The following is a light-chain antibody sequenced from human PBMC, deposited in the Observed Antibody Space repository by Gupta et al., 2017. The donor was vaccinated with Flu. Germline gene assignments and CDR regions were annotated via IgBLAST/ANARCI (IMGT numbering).Light chain of an antibody. CDR1: SDDIGGYNY. CDR2: EGT. V-gene: IGLV2-14*01. Sequence: TSDDIGGYNYFSWYQQHPGKAPKVIIYEGTNRPSGVSDRFSGSKSGNTASLIISGRQGEDDADYYCCSYRSSSTTVVGTGTRVTVL. J-gene: IGLJ1*01. CDR3: CSYRSSSTTV.